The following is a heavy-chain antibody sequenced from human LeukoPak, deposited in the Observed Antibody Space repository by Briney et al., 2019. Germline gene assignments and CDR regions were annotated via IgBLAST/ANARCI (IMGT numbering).Heavy chain of an antibody. D-gene: IGHD3-22*01. CDR2: IHHSGST. Sequence: SETLSLTCTVSGGSISSDDYYWTWIRQPPGKGLEWIGYIHHSGSTYYNPSLKSRLTLSVDTSKNHFSLNLNSVTAADTAVYYCARDGIVSQGNWLDPWGSGTLVTVSS. V-gene: IGHV4-30-4*01. CDR3: ARDGIVSQGNWLDP. J-gene: IGHJ5*02. CDR1: GGSISSDDYY.